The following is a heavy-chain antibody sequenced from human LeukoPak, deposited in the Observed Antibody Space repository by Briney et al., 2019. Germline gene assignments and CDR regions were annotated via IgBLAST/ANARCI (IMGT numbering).Heavy chain of an antibody. CDR1: GDSISSGSYY. D-gene: IGHD2-2*01. CDR2: IYTSGST. CDR3: ARFTSLVDY. V-gene: IGHV4-61*02. Sequence: PSETLSLTCTVSGDSISSGSYYWSWIRQPAGTGLEWIGRIYTSGSTNYNPSLKSRVTISVDTSKNQFSLKLSSVTAADTAVYYCARFTSLVDYWGQGTLVTVSS. J-gene: IGHJ4*02.